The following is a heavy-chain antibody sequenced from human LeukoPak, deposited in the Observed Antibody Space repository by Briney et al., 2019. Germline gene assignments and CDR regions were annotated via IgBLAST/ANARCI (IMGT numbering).Heavy chain of an antibody. CDR1: GYTLTELS. V-gene: IGHV1-24*01. CDR3: ARGKITIFGVTSGMDV. CDR2: FDPEDGET. J-gene: IGHJ6*03. D-gene: IGHD3-3*01. Sequence: GASVKVSCKVSGYTLTELSMHWVRQAPGKGLEWMGGFDPEDGETIYAQKFQGRVTMTEDTSTDTAYMELSSLRSEDTAVYYCARGKITIFGVTSGMDVWGKGTTVTVSS.